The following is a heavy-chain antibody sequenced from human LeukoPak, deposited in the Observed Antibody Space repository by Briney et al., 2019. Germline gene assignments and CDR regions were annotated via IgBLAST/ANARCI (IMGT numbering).Heavy chain of an antibody. J-gene: IGHJ4*02. D-gene: IGHD5-24*01. CDR3: AKKPATIKFPFDI. CDR2: ISTTGGYT. V-gene: IGHV3-23*01. CDR1: GFSFSTYD. Sequence: GGSLRLSCVGSGFSFSTYDMGWVRQTPGKGLEWVSAISTTGGYTEDADSVKGRFTISRDNSQNTLFLQMHSLRAEDTAVYYCAKKPATIKFPFDIWGQGTLVAVSP.